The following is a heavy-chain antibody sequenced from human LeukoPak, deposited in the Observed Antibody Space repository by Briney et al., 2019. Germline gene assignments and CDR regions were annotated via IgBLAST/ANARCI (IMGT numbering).Heavy chain of an antibody. CDR3: ARGTMTGPYYFVY. V-gene: IGHV4-61*01. J-gene: IGHJ4*02. CDR1: GASISSGSNY. CDR2: IYYSGST. Sequence: SETLSLTCSVSGASISSGSNYWGWIRQPPGKGLEWIGYIYYSGSTNYNPSLKSRVTISVDTSKNQFSLNLSSVTAADTAVYYCARGTMTGPYYFVYWGQGTLVTVSS. D-gene: IGHD3-22*01.